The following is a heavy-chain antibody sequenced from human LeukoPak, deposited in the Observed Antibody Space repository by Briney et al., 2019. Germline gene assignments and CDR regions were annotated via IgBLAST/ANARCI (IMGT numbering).Heavy chain of an antibody. Sequence: GASVKVSCKASGYTFTGYYMHWVRQAPGQGLEWMGWINPNSGGANYAQKFQGRVTMTRDTSISTAYMELSRLRSDDTAVYYCARVQPSDIAVATYYYYGMDVWGQGTTVTVSS. CDR3: ARVQPSDIAVATYYYYGMDV. D-gene: IGHD6-19*01. CDR2: INPNSGGA. CDR1: GYTFTGYY. J-gene: IGHJ6*02. V-gene: IGHV1-2*02.